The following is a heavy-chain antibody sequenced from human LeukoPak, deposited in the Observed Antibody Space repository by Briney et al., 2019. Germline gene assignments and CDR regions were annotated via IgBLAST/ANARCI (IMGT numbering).Heavy chain of an antibody. CDR1: GFIFDDYA. J-gene: IGHJ4*02. Sequence: PGGSLRLSCAASGFIFDDYAMHWVRQAPGKGLEWVSGISWNSASIGYADSVKGRFTISRDNAKNSLYLQMNSLRAEDTALYYCAKGGFWTTVTHYLDYWGQGTLVTVSS. CDR2: ISWNSASI. D-gene: IGHD4-17*01. CDR3: AKGGFWTTVTHYLDY. V-gene: IGHV3-9*01.